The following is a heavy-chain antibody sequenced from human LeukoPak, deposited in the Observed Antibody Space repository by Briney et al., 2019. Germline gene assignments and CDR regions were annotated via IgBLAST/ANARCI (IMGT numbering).Heavy chain of an antibody. Sequence: ASVKVSCKASGGTFSSYAISWVRQAPGQGLEWMGWINPNSGGTNYAQSFQGRVTMTRDTSISTAYMELSRLRSDYTAIYYCALVGEALDYWGQGTLVTVSS. CDR3: ALVGEALDY. J-gene: IGHJ4*02. V-gene: IGHV1-2*02. D-gene: IGHD4-17*01. CDR2: INPNSGGT. CDR1: GGTFSSYA.